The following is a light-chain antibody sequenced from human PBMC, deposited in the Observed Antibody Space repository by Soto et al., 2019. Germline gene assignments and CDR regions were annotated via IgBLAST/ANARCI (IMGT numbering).Light chain of an antibody. CDR3: SSYAGNNIHYV. J-gene: IGLJ1*01. CDR1: STDVGGYNY. Sequence: QSALTQPPPASGSAGQSVTISCTGTSTDVGGYNYVSWYQQHPGKAPKLMIYEVTKRPSGVPDRFSGSKSGNTASLTVSGIQAEDEADYYCSSYAGNNIHYVFGTGTKVTVL. CDR2: EVT. V-gene: IGLV2-8*01.